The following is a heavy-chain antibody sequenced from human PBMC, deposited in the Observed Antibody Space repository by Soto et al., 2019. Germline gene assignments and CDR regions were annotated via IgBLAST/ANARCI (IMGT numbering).Heavy chain of an antibody. Sequence: RASVKVSCKAPGYTFTSYAMHWVRQAPGQRLEWMGWINAGNGNTKYSQKFQGRVTITRDTSASTAYMELSSLRSEDTAVYYCARSGGSGEYYCYGMDVWGQGTTVTVSS. V-gene: IGHV1-3*01. CDR1: GYTFTSYA. CDR2: INAGNGNT. D-gene: IGHD2-15*01. J-gene: IGHJ6*02. CDR3: ARSGGSGEYYCYGMDV.